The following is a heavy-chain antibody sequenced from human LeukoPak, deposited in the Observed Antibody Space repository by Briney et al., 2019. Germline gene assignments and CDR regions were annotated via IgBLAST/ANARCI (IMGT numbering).Heavy chain of an antibody. J-gene: IGHJ3*02. CDR1: GFTFDNFA. Sequence: DPGGSLRLSCAASGFTFDNFAMHWVRQAPGKGPEWVSGINWNSGTIGYADSVKGRFTISRDNDKNSLYLQMNSLRVEDTAVYYCARVFRPSLTVVIIRGAFDIWGQGTMVTVSS. CDR2: INWNSGTI. CDR3: ARVFRPSLTVVIIRGAFDI. V-gene: IGHV3-9*01. D-gene: IGHD3-3*01.